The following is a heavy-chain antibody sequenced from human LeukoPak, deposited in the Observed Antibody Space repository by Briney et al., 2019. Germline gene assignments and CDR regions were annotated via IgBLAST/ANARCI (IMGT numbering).Heavy chain of an antibody. J-gene: IGHJ4*02. D-gene: IGHD7-27*01. V-gene: IGHV3-23*01. CDR3: AKVRIWGGEFDY. Sequence: PGGSLRLSCAASGFTLSSYAMSWARQAPGKGLEWVSAISGSGGSTYYADSVKGRFTISRDNSKNTLYLQMNSLRAEDTAVYYCAKVRIWGGEFDYWGQGTLITVSS. CDR2: ISGSGGST. CDR1: GFTLSSYA.